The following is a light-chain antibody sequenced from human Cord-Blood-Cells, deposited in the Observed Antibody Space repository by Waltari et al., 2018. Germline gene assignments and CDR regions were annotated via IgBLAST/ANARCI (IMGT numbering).Light chain of an antibody. CDR3: CSYAGSSTYV. CDR2: EGS. CDR1: SSDVGRYNL. V-gene: IGLV2-23*01. J-gene: IGLJ1*01. Sequence: ALTQPASVSGSPGQSITISCNGTSSDVGRYNLVSCYQQHPAKAPKLMIYEGSKRPSGVSNRFSGSKSGNTASLTISGLQAEDEADYYCCSYAGSSTYVFGTGTKVTVL.